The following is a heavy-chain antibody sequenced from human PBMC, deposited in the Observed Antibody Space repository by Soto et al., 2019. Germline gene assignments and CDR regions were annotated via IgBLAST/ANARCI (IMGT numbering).Heavy chain of an antibody. CDR2: ISGSGGST. J-gene: IGHJ3*01. V-gene: IGHV3-23*01. CDR3: ARENEYDGTDYIISPEALDF. Sequence: GGSLRLSCAASGFTFSSYAMSWVRQAPGKGLEWVSAISGSGGSTYYAESVKGRLTISRDNARNSLFLHMNSLRDEDTAIYYCARENEYDGTDYIISPEALDFWGRGTMVTVS. D-gene: IGHD3-22*01. CDR1: GFTFSSYA.